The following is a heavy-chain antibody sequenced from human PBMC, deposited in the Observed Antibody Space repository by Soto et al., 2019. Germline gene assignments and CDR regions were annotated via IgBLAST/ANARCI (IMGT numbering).Heavy chain of an antibody. Sequence: SLRLSFASSAFNFSNYPMHWVRQAPGKGLEWVAVISYDGSTKYDADSVKGRFTISRDNSKNTLYLQMNSLRAEDTALYYCAEDLPGYWGQGP. CDR3: AEDLPGY. CDR1: AFNFSNYP. V-gene: IGHV3-30-3*01. J-gene: IGHJ4*02. CDR2: ISYDGSTK.